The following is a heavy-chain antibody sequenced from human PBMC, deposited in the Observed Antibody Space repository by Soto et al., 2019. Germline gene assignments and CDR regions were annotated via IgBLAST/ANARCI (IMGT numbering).Heavy chain of an antibody. CDR3: TTDSRFLEWSSYYYGMDV. J-gene: IGHJ6*02. CDR1: GFTVSSNY. Sequence: LRLSCAASGFTVSSNYMSWVRQAPGKGLEWVGRIKSKTHGGTIDFAAPVKGRFSISRDDSKNTLYLQMNSLKTEDTGLYYCTTDSRFLEWSSYYYGMDVWGQGTTVTVSS. V-gene: IGHV3-15*01. CDR2: IKSKTHGGTI. D-gene: IGHD3-3*01.